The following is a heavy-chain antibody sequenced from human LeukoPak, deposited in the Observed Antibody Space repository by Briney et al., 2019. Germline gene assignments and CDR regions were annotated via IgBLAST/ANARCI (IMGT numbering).Heavy chain of an antibody. J-gene: IGHJ4*02. CDR1: GFTFDDYA. V-gene: IGHV3-23*01. Sequence: GGSLRLSCAASGFTFDDYAMHWVRQAPGKGLEWVSAISGSGGSTYYADSVKGRFTISRDNSKNTLYLQMNSLRAEDTAVYYCAKGPAFASGSYYHYWGQGTLVTVSP. CDR2: ISGSGGST. CDR3: AKGPAFASGSYYHY. D-gene: IGHD1-26*01.